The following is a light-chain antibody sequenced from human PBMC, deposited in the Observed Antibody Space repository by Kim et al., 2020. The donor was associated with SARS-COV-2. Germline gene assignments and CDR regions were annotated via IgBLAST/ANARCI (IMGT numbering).Light chain of an antibody. Sequence: QSALTQPPSASGTPGQRVTISCSGGSSNIEGNTVSWYQQLPGTAPKLLIYSNDQRPSGVPDRFSGSESGTSASLAISGLQSEDEAHYYCAAWDDSLNGPVFGGGTQLTVL. CDR3: AAWDDSLNGPV. V-gene: IGLV1-44*01. CDR1: SSNIEGNT. J-gene: IGLJ3*02. CDR2: SND.